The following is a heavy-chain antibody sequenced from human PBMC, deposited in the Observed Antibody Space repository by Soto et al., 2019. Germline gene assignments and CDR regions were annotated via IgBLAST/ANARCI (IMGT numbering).Heavy chain of an antibody. CDR1: GGSISSGGYY. V-gene: IGHV4-31*03. J-gene: IGHJ6*03. CDR2: IYYSGST. D-gene: IGHD3-3*01. CDR3: ARSSYDFWSGLMDV. Sequence: SETLSLTCTVSGGSISSGGYYWSWIRQHPGKGLEWIGYIYYSGSTYYNPSLKSRVTISVDTSKNQFSLKLSSVTAADTAVYYCARSSYDFWSGLMDVWGKGTTVTV.